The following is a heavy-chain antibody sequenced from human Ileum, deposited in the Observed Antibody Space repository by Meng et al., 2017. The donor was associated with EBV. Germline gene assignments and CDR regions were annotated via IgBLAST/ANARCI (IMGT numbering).Heavy chain of an antibody. Sequence: EVQLVESVGGLVEPGVSLRLSCAAAGFTFNNYWMHWVRQAPGKGLVWVSHIINDGSTTSYTDSVKGRFTISRDNAKNTVYLQMNSLRAEDTAVYYCARGAGGFDYWGQGILVTVSS. CDR1: GFTFNNYW. J-gene: IGHJ4*02. D-gene: IGHD2-15*01. CDR2: IINDGSTT. V-gene: IGHV3-74*01. CDR3: ARGAGGFDY.